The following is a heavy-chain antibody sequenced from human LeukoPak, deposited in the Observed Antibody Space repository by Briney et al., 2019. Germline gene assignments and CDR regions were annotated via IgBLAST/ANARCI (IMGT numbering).Heavy chain of an antibody. J-gene: IGHJ4*02. CDR1: GYTFTDYY. V-gene: IGHV1-69-2*01. D-gene: IGHD3-22*01. Sequence: ASVKISCKVSGYTFTDYYMHWVQQAPGKGLEWMGLVDPEDGETIYAEKFQGRVTITADTSTDTAYMELSSLRSEDTAVYYCAIGLGYYDSSGYYYVNFDYWGQGTLVTVSS. CDR3: AIGLGYYDSSGYYYVNFDY. CDR2: VDPEDGET.